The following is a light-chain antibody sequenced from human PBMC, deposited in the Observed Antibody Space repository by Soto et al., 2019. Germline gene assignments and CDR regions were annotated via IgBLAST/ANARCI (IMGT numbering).Light chain of an antibody. J-gene: IGKJ1*01. CDR2: GAS. V-gene: IGKV3-15*01. CDR1: QSVSSN. Sequence: EIVMTQSPATLSVSPGERDTLSCRASQSVSSNLAWYQQKPGQAPRLLIYGASTRATGIPARFSGSGSGTEFTLTISSLQSEDFAVYYCQHHKTFGQGTKVDIK. CDR3: QHHKT.